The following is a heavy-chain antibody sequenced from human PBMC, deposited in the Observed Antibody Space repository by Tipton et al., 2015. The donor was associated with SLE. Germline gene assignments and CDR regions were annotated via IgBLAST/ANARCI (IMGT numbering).Heavy chain of an antibody. D-gene: IGHD1-1*01. CDR3: GRQMAAGYYAFDI. CDR1: GYSFTRYW. CDR2: IYPDDSDT. V-gene: IGHV5-51*01. J-gene: IGHJ3*02. Sequence: QLVQSGAEVKKPGESLKISCKGSGYSFTRYWIGWVRQMPGKGLEWMGIIYPDDSDTRYSPSSQGQVTISADKSITTAYLQWSSLKASDTAMYYCGRQMAAGYYAFDIWGQGTMVTVSS.